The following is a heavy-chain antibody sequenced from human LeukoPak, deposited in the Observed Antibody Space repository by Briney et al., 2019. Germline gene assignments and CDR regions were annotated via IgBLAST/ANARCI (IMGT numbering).Heavy chain of an antibody. D-gene: IGHD3-10*01. CDR2: IYSGGST. J-gene: IGHJ4*02. V-gene: IGHV3-66*01. CDR1: GFTVSSNY. Sequence: PGGSLRLSCAASGFTVSSNYMSWVRQAPGKGLEWVSVIYSGGSTYYADSVKGRFTISRDNSKNTLYLQMNSLRAEDTAVYYCAKEARISGSRSFDYWGQGTLVTVSS. CDR3: AKEARISGSRSFDY.